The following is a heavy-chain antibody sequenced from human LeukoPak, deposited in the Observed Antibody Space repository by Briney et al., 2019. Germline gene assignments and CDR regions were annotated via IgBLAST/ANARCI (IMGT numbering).Heavy chain of an antibody. Sequence: PSETLSLTCTVSGGSISTSNYYWGWIRQPPGKGLEWIGNIFYSGSTYYSPSLKSRVTISLDTSRNQFSLKLNSVTAADTAVYYCATAPQRNWFDPWGQGTLVTVSS. J-gene: IGHJ5*02. D-gene: IGHD6-25*01. V-gene: IGHV4-39*07. CDR2: IFYSGST. CDR1: GGSISTSNYY. CDR3: ATAPQRNWFDP.